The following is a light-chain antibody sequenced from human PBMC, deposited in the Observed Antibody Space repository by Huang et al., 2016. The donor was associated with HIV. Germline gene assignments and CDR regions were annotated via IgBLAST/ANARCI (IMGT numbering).Light chain of an antibody. J-gene: IGKJ4*01. Sequence: ERVMTQSPATVSLSPGERVTLSCRASLSGSTNLAWYQQRPGQAPRLLIYGASTRATGIPARFSGGGSGAEFTLTISSLQSEDFAVYYCQQYDNWPLTFGGGTKVQIK. CDR3: QQYDNWPLT. CDR1: LSGSTN. V-gene: IGKV3-15*01. CDR2: GAS.